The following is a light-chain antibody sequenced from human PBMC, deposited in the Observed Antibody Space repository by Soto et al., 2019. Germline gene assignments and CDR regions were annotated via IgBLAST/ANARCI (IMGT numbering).Light chain of an antibody. CDR2: GAS. CDR3: QQYRNWPPLT. CDR1: QSVGSD. V-gene: IGKV3-15*01. J-gene: IGKJ4*01. Sequence: EIVMTQSPATLSVSPGETATLSCRASQSVGSDVAWYQHKRGQAPRLLIIGASIRATGVPGRFSGGGSGTEFTLTISSLQSEDFAVHSCQQYRNWPPLTFGGGTTVEIK.